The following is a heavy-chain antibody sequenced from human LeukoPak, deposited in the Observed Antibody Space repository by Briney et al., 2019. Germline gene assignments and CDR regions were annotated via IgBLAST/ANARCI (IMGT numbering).Heavy chain of an antibody. J-gene: IGHJ5*02. CDR1: GFTFSSYS. CDR2: ISSSSSTI. D-gene: IGHD1-26*01. V-gene: IGHV3-48*01. Sequence: PGGSLRLSCAASGFTFSSYSMNWVRQAPGKGLEWVSYISSSSSTIYYADSVKGRFTISRDNSKNTLYLQMNSLRAEDTAVYYCARDSEYSGFNWFDPWGQGTLVTVSS. CDR3: ARDSEYSGFNWFDP.